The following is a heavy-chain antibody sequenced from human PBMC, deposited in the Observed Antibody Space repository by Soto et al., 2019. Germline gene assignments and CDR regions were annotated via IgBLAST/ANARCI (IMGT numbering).Heavy chain of an antibody. CDR2: IIPMIGAT. D-gene: IGHD2-15*01. CDR3: ARYWSAGTLYGAFDI. Sequence: QVQLVQPGSEVKKPGSSVKVSCKASGGTFSDFTLSWLRQAPGRGLEWMGGIIPMIGATNNAQKLKGRLTITADKSTGTVYMELNSLRSDDTAVYYCARYWSAGTLYGAFDIWGQGTEVTVSP. CDR1: GGTFSDFT. V-gene: IGHV1-69*06. J-gene: IGHJ3*02.